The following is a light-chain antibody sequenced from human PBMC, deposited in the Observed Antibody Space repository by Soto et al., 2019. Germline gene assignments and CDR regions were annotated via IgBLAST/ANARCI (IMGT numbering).Light chain of an antibody. V-gene: IGLV2-14*01. J-gene: IGLJ2*01. CDR2: EVS. CDR3: SSYTSSSTVV. CDR1: SEVGSYSR. Sequence: QSALTQPPSVSGSPGHSVTISCTGTSEVGSYSRVSWYQQHPGKAPKLMIYEVSNRPSGVSNRFSGSKSGNTASLTISGLQAEDEADYYCSSYTSSSTVVFGGGTKLTVL.